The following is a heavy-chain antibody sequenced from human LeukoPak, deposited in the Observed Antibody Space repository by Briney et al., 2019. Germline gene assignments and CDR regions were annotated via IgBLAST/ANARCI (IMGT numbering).Heavy chain of an antibody. CDR1: GGTVSSYA. D-gene: IGHD3-22*01. J-gene: IGHJ6*02. Sequence: SVKVSCKASGGTVSSYAISWVRQAPGQGLEWMGGIIPIFGTANYAQKFQGRVTITADESTSTAYMELSSLRSGDTAVYYCARDRKWLKSYYGMDVWGQGTTVTVSS. V-gene: IGHV1-69*13. CDR3: ARDRKWLKSYYGMDV. CDR2: IIPIFGTA.